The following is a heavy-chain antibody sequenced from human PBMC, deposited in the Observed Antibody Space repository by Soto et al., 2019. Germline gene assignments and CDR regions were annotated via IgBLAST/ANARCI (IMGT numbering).Heavy chain of an antibody. V-gene: IGHV5-51*01. J-gene: IGHJ6*02. CDR3: AGGGVRGVITRTRDYYGMDV. D-gene: IGHD3-10*01. CDR1: GYSFTSYW. CDR2: IYPGDSDT. Sequence: PGESLKISCKGSGYSFTSYWIGWVRQMPGKGLEWMGIIYPGDSDTRYSPSFQGQVTIAADKSISTAYLQWSSLKASDTAMYYCAGGGVRGVITRTRDYYGMDVWGQGTTVTVSS.